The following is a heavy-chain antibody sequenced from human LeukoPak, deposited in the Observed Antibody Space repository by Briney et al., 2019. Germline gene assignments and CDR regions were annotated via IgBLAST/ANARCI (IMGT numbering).Heavy chain of an antibody. CDR3: ARAKQLVVLRWFDP. D-gene: IGHD6-6*01. J-gene: IGHJ5*02. CDR2: INHSGST. Sequence: SETLSLTCAVYGGSFSGYYWSWIRQPPGKGLEWIGEINHSGSTNYNPSLKSRVTISVDTSKNQFSLKLSSVTAADTAVYYCARAKQLVVLRWFDPWGQGTLVTVSS. CDR1: GGSFSGYY. V-gene: IGHV4-34*01.